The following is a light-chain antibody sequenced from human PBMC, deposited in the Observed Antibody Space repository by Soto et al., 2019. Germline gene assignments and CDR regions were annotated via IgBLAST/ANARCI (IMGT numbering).Light chain of an antibody. Sequence: SYELTQPPSVSVSPGQTASITCSGDKLGDKYTCWYQQKAGQSPVLVIYQNFKRASGIPERFSGSNSGNTATLTISGTQSMDEADYYCQAWDSSTHYVFVTGTKLTVL. CDR1: KLGDKY. J-gene: IGLJ1*01. CDR2: QNF. CDR3: QAWDSSTHYV. V-gene: IGLV3-1*01.